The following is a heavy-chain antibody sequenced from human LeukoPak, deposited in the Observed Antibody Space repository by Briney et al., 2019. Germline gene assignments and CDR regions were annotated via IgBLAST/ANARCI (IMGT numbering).Heavy chain of an antibody. Sequence: ASVKVSCKASGYTFTSSDINWVRQAPGQGLEWMGWMNPDTGNTDSAQNFQGRVTMTRNTSITTAYMELSSLRPDDTAVYYCTKWSTSGSYRDSWGQGTLVIVSS. V-gene: IGHV1-8*01. CDR2: MNPDTGNT. CDR3: TKWSTSGSYRDS. D-gene: IGHD3-10*01. J-gene: IGHJ4*02. CDR1: GYTFTSSD.